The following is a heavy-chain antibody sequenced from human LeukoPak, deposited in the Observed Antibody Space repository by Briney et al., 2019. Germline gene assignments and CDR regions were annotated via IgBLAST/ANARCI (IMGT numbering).Heavy chain of an antibody. CDR1: GFSFRSHG. V-gene: IGHV3-33*01. J-gene: IGHJ2*01. Sequence: GGSLRLSCAASGFSFRSHGMHWVRQAPGKGLEWVAVIWYDGSNKYYADSVKGRFTISRGNSKNTLSLQMNSLRAEDTAVYYCARDIYSKYVDVWGRGTLVTVSS. CDR2: IWYDGSNK. D-gene: IGHD2-15*01. CDR3: ARDIYSKYVDV.